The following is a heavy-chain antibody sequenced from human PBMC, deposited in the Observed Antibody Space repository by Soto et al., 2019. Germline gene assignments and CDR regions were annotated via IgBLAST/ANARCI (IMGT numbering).Heavy chain of an antibody. V-gene: IGHV1-18*01. Sequence: QVQLEQSGPDVKQPGASSKVSCKASGYRFIDYGISWVRQAPGQGLEWMGWITVYNGDPNYAQKFQGRVTMTTDTATNTANMELGSETADDTAVYYCARVVLTVYYEGWEHIGMDVWGQGTTVTVSS. J-gene: IGHJ6*02. CDR2: ITVYNGDP. CDR3: ARVVLTVYYEGWEHIGMDV. D-gene: IGHD3-9*01. CDR1: GYRFIDYG.